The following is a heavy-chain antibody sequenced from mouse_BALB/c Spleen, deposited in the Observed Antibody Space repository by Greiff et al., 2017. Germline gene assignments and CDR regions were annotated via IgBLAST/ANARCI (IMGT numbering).Heavy chain of an antibody. CDR2: IDPSDSET. D-gene: IGHD4-1*01. V-gene: IGHV1-69*02. J-gene: IGHJ2*01. CDR1: GYTFTSYR. CDR3: ARSSGTGGGFDY. Sequence: QVQLQQPGAELVKPGAPVKLSCKASGYTFTSYRMNWVKQRPGRGLEWIGRIDPSDSETHYNQKFKDKATLTVDKSSSTAYIQLSSLTSEDSAVYYCARSSGTGGGFDYWGQGTTLTVSS.